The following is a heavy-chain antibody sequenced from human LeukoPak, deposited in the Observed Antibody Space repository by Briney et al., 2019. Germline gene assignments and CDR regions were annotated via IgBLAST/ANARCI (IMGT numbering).Heavy chain of an antibody. CDR1: GFTFSTYA. Sequence: AGSLRLSCAASGFTFSTYAMSWVRQAPGKGLEWVSVISGSGGSPYYADSVKGRFTISRDNSKNTLYLQMNSLRAEDMGVYYCAKGGSVTAPDDAFDIWGQGTMVTVSS. J-gene: IGHJ3*02. CDR3: AKGGSVTAPDDAFDI. V-gene: IGHV3-23*01. CDR2: ISGSGGSP. D-gene: IGHD5/OR15-5a*01.